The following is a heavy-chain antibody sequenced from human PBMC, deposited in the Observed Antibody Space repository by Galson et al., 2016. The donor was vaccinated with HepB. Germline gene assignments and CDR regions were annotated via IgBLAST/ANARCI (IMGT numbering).Heavy chain of an antibody. CDR1: GLTFSSYC. J-gene: IGHJ6*03. D-gene: IGHD6-6*01. Sequence: SLRLSCAASGLTFSSYCMNWVRQAPGKGLEWVSSISSSSSSIYYADSVKGRFTISRDNAKSSLYLQMNSLRAEDTAVYYCARGLELVALLDYYYMDVWGKGTTVTVSS. CDR3: ARGLELVALLDYYYMDV. V-gene: IGHV3-21*01. CDR2: ISSSSSSI.